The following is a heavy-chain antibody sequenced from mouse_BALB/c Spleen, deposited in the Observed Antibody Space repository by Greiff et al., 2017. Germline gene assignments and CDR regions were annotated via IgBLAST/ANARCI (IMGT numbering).Heavy chain of an antibody. CDR2: IYPGDGDT. CDR3: ARDGYYWFAY. J-gene: IGHJ3*01. V-gene: IGHV1-87*01. CDR1: GYTFTSYW. D-gene: IGHD2-3*01. Sequence: QVQLKESGAELARPGASVKLSCKASGYTFTSYWMQWVNQRPGQGLEWIGAIYPGDGDTRYTQKFKGKATLTADKSSSTAYMQLSSLASEDSAVYYCARDGYYWFAYWGQGTLVTVSA.